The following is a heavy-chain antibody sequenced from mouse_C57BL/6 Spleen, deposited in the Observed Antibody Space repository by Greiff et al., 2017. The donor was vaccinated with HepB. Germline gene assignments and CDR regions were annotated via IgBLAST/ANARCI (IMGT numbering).Heavy chain of an antibody. CDR3: ARWGPPYGSSPSYAMDY. V-gene: IGHV1-69*01. D-gene: IGHD1-1*01. CDR2: IDPSDSYT. Sequence: VKLQQPGAELVMPGASVKLSCKASGYTFTSYWMHWVKQRPGQGLEWIGEIDPSDSYTNYNQKFKGKSTLTVDKSSSTAYMQLSSLTSEDSAVYYCARWGPPYGSSPSYAMDYWGQGTSVTVSS. CDR1: GYTFTSYW. J-gene: IGHJ4*01.